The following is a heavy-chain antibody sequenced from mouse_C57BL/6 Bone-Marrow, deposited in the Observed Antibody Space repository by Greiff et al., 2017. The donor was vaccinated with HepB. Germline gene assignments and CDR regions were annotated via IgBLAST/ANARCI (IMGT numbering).Heavy chain of an antibody. CDR1: GYTFTSYT. J-gene: IGHJ1*03. V-gene: IGHV1-4*01. CDR3: ASGEIYDGYYYWYFDV. Sequence: VQVVESGAELARPGASVKMSCKASGYTFTSYTMHWVKQRPGQGLEWIGYINPSSGYTKYNQKFKDKATLTADKSSSTAYMQLSSLTSEDSAVYYCASGEIYDGYYYWYFDVWGTGTTVTVSS. CDR2: INPSSGYT. D-gene: IGHD2-3*01.